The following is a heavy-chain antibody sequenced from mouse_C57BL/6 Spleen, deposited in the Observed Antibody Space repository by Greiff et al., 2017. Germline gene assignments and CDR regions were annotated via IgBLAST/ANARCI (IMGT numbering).Heavy chain of an antibody. CDR3: ARRVLTGTLDY. CDR2: IYPGDGDT. J-gene: IGHJ2*01. V-gene: IGHV1-80*01. D-gene: IGHD4-1*01. Sequence: VQLKESGAELVKPGASVKISCKASGYAFSSYWMNWVKQRPGKGLEWIGQIYPGDGDTNYNGKFKGKATLTADKSSSTAYMQLSSLTSEDSAVYFCARRVLTGTLDYWGQGTTLTVSS. CDR1: GYAFSSYW.